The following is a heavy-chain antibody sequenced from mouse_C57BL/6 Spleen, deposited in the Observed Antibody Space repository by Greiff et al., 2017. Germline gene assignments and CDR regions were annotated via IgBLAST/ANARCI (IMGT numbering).Heavy chain of an antibody. D-gene: IGHD6-1*01. J-gene: IGHJ4*01. Sequence: QVQLQQPGAELVKPGASVKMSCKASGYTFTSYWITWVKQRPGQGLEWIGDIYPGSGSTNYNEKFKSKATLTVDTSSSTAYMQLSRLTSEASAVYYCARWARSPNSSAMGYGGQGTSVTVSS. CDR1: GYTFTSYW. CDR2: IYPGSGST. V-gene: IGHV1-55*01. CDR3: ARWARSPNSSAMGY.